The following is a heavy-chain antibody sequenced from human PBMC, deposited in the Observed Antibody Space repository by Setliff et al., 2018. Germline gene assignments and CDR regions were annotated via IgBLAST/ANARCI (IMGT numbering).Heavy chain of an antibody. Sequence: PSETLSLTCTVSGGSVRSHYWSWIRQPPGKELEWIGFIFYSGDTKPNPSLKSRATMSVDTSKNQFSLKLSSVTAADTAVYYCARDRTYYGSGTYTRWFDYWGQGTLVTVSS. J-gene: IGHJ4*02. V-gene: IGHV4-59*02. CDR3: ARDRTYYGSGTYTRWFDY. CDR1: GGSVRSHY. CDR2: IFYSGDT. D-gene: IGHD3-10*01.